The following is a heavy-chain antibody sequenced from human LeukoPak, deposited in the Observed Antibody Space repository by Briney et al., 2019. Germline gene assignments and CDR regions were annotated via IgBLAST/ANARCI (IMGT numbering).Heavy chain of an antibody. J-gene: IGHJ4*02. CDR1: GFTFSSYA. CDR3: AKIWAYGSGSY. V-gene: IGHV3-23*01. D-gene: IGHD3-10*01. CDR2: ISGSGGST. Sequence: GGSLRLSCAASGFTFSSYAMSWVRQAPVKGLEWVSAISGSGGSTYYADSVKGRFTISRDNSKNTLYLQMNSLRAEDTAVYYCAKIWAYGSGSYWGQGTLVTVSS.